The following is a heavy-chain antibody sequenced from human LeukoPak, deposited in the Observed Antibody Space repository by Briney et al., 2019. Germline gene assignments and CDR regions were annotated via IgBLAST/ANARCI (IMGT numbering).Heavy chain of an antibody. CDR3: ARDGRENYYYDSSGYYIDY. CDR2: ISSSSSYI. J-gene: IGHJ4*02. D-gene: IGHD3-22*01. CDR1: GFTFSGYS. V-gene: IGHV3-21*01. Sequence: GGSLRLSCAASGFTFSGYSMNWVRQAPGKGLEWVSSISSSSSYIYYADSVKGRFTISRDNAKNSLYLQMNSLRAEDTAVYYCARDGRENYYYDSSGYYIDYWGQGTLVTVSS.